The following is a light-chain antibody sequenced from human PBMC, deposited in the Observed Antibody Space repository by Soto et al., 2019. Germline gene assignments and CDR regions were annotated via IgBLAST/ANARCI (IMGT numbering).Light chain of an antibody. CDR1: QSVSSSY. J-gene: IGKJ2*01. Sequence: EIVLTQSTGTLSLSPGDRATLSCRASQSVSSSYLAWYQQKPGQAPSLLIYGASNRATGIPDRFSGGGSGTAFALSISRLEPADCAGYSCQTYGKSAMFTFGQGTKMEIE. CDR3: QTYGKSAMFT. V-gene: IGKV3-20*01. CDR2: GAS.